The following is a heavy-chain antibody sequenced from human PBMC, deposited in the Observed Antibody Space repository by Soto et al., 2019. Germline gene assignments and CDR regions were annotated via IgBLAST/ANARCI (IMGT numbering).Heavy chain of an antibody. CDR1: GGSFTSDNW. CDR3: ASRDPGTSVDY. Sequence: SETLSLTCAVSGGSFTSDNWWTWVRQPPGQGLEWIGEIYRTGSTNYNPSLKSRGTISLDKSENQFSLKVTSLTAADTAVYYCASRDPGTSVDYWGQGTLVTVSS. J-gene: IGHJ4*02. CDR2: IYRTGST. D-gene: IGHD1-7*01. V-gene: IGHV4-4*02.